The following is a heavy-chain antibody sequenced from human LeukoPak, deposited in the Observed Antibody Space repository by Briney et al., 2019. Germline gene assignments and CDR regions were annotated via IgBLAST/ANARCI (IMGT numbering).Heavy chain of an antibody. Sequence: ASVKDSCQASGYTFTGYYMHWVRQAPGQGLEWMGWTNPYRGCTNYAQKFQGRVTMTRDTSISAAYMELSSLRSDDTAVYYCARGYCSFTTCPPRNWFDPWGQGTLVTVSS. CDR2: TNPYRGCT. J-gene: IGHJ5*02. V-gene: IGHV1-2*02. CDR1: GYTFTGYY. D-gene: IGHD2-15*01. CDR3: ARGYCSFTTCPPRNWFDP.